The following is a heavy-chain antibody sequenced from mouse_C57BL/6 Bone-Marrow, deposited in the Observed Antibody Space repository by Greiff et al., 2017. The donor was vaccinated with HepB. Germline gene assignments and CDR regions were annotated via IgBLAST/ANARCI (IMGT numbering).Heavy chain of an antibody. CDR2: ISGGGGNT. CDR1: GFTFSSYT. V-gene: IGHV5-9*01. D-gene: IGHD1-1*01. CDR3: ARRYGSSYCWYFDV. Sequence: EVKVEESGGGLVKPGGSLKLSCAASGFTFSSYTMSWVRQTPEKRLEWVATISGGGGNTYYPDSVKGRFTISRDNAKNTLYLQMSSLRSEDTALYYCARRYGSSYCWYFDVWGTGTTVTVSS. J-gene: IGHJ1*03.